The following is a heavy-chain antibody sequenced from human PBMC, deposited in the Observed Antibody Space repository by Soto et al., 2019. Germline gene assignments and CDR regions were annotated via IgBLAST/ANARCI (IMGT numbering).Heavy chain of an antibody. Sequence: GGSLRLSCAASGFTFSSYAMSWVRQAPGKGLEWVSAISGSGGSTYYADSVKGRFTIARENPQNTLDLQLNIRRVEDRTVYYCEKFVRGHGHGSRTRCFHPFDTWGQATLVTAS. J-gene: IGHJ4*02. D-gene: IGHD2-2*01. V-gene: IGHV3-23*01. CDR3: EKFVRGHGHGSRTRCFHPFDT. CDR2: ISGSGGST. CDR1: GFTFSSYA.